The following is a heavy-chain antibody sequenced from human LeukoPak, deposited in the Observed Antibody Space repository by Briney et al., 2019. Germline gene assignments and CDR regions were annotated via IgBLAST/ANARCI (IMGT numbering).Heavy chain of an antibody. CDR1: GFTFSSYA. CDR3: ARGAQEPFFDS. Sequence: GGSLRLSCAASGFTFSSYAMSWVRQAPGKGLEWVSAISGSGGSTYYADSVKGRFTISRDNSKNTLFLQMNSLRVEDTALYYCARGAQEPFFDSWGQGTLVTVSS. D-gene: IGHD1-26*01. J-gene: IGHJ4*02. CDR2: ISGSGGST. V-gene: IGHV3-23*01.